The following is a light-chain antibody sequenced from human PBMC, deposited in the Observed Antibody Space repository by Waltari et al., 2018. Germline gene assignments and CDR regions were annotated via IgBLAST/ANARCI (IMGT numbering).Light chain of an antibody. CDR1: ETVGDN. Sequence: EILLTQSPATLSVSPGESAILSCRANETVGDNLAWYQQKFVQAARLLLYDASTRATRVPARFSGSGSATYFTLTIGNLQSEDFAVYFCQQYQKCYTFGQGTKLEI. V-gene: IGKV3-15*01. CDR2: DAS. CDR3: QQYQKCYT. J-gene: IGKJ2*01.